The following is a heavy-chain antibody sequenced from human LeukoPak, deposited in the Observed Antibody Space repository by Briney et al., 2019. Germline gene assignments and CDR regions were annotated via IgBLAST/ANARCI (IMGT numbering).Heavy chain of an antibody. CDR3: ARGRYCSADICSGGDAFDI. CDR1: GASITNFY. CDR2: IYPSGTT. J-gene: IGHJ3*02. D-gene: IGHD2-15*01. Sequence: SETLSLTCTVSGASITNFYWSWVRRPPGKGLEWIGYIYPSGTTNYNPSLQSRVTMSVDTSKNQFSLKLSSVTAADTAVYYCARGRYCSADICSGGDAFDIWGQGTMVSASS. V-gene: IGHV4-4*09.